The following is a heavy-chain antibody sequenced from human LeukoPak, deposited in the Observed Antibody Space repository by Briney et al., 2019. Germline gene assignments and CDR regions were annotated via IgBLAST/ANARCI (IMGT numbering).Heavy chain of an antibody. J-gene: IGHJ3*02. V-gene: IGHV4-39*07. D-gene: IGHD3-10*01. CDR3: ARVRIYYYGSGSYPGKYAFDI. Sequence: PSETLSLTCTVSGGSISSSSYYWGWIRQPPGKGLEWIGSIYYSGSTYYNPSLKSRVTISVDTSKNPFSLKLSSVTAADTAVYYCARVRIYYYGSGSYPGKYAFDIWGQGTMVTVSS. CDR1: GGSISSSSYY. CDR2: IYYSGST.